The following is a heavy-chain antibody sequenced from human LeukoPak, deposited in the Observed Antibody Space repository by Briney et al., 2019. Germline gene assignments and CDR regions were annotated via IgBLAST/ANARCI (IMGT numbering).Heavy chain of an antibody. CDR3: ARDRSLLDY. CDR2: ISTTSTYI. CDR1: GFTFSSYE. J-gene: IGHJ4*02. V-gene: IGHV3-21*01. Sequence: SGGSLRLSCAASGFTFSSYEMNWVRQAPGKGLEWVSSISTTSTYIYYADSVKGRFTISRDNAKNSLYLQMNSLRAEDTAVYYCARDRSLLDYWGQGTLVTVSS. D-gene: IGHD2-15*01.